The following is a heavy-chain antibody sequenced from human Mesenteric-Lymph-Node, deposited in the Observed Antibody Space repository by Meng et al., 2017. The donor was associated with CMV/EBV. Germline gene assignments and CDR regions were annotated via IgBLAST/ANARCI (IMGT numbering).Heavy chain of an antibody. CDR3: TRGSFYFDH. D-gene: IGHD6-19*01. CDR1: GFTFSDYW. J-gene: IGHJ4*02. Sequence: GGSLRLSCTASGFTFSDYWMSWVRQAPGEGLVWVSRINSDGSTTKYADSVKGRFTISRDNAKNTLYLQMNSLRAEDTAVYYCTRGSFYFDHWGQGTLVTVSS. CDR2: INSDGSTT. V-gene: IGHV3-74*01.